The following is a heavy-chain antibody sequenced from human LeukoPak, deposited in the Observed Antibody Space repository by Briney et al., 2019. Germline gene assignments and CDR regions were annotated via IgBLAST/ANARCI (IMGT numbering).Heavy chain of an antibody. CDR3: ARGKIVGVDY. J-gene: IGHJ4*02. CDR1: GFTFSSYS. CDR2: ISSSSSTI. D-gene: IGHD1-26*01. V-gene: IGHV3-48*01. Sequence: PGGSLRLSCAASGFTFSSYSMNWVRQAPGKGLEWVSYISSSSSTIYYADSVKGRFTISRDNSKNTLYLQMNSLRAEDTAVYYCARGKIVGVDYWGQGTLVTVSS.